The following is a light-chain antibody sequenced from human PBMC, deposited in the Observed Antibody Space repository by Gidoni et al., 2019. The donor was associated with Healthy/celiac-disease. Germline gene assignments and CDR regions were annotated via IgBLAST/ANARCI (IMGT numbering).Light chain of an antibody. CDR2: DAS. V-gene: IGKV1-5*01. CDR1: QSISSW. Sequence: DIQMTPSPSTLSASVGDRVTITCRASQSISSWLAWYQQKPGKAPKLLIYDASSLESGVPSRFSGSGSGTEFTLTISSLQPDDFATYYCQQYNSYPVEFGQGTKVEIK. J-gene: IGKJ1*01. CDR3: QQYNSYPVE.